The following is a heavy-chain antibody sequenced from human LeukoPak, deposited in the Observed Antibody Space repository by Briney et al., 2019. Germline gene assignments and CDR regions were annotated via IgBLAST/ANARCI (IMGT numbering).Heavy chain of an antibody. Sequence: GGSLRLSCAASGFRFSDYWMTWVRQAPGKGLECVANINTVGNEKYYPDSVKGPFTISRDNAKNSLYLQMNNVRAEATAIYYCTKDLNHDSSGWGQGTLVTVSS. CDR1: GFRFSDYW. V-gene: IGHV3-7*01. D-gene: IGHD3-22*01. CDR2: INTVGNEK. CDR3: TKDLNHDSSG. J-gene: IGHJ4*02.